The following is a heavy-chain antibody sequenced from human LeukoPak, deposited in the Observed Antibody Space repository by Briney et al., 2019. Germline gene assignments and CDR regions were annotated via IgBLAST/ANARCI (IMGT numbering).Heavy chain of an antibody. J-gene: IGHJ4*02. V-gene: IGHV4-34*01. D-gene: IGHD4-17*01. Sequence: SETLSLTCAVYGGSLSGYFWSWIRQPPGKGLEWIGEINHSGSTSNNPSLESRVTISVDTSKNQFSLKLSSVTAADTAVYYCARGATVTLAYWGQGTLVTVSS. CDR2: INHSGST. CDR3: ARGATVTLAY. CDR1: GGSLSGYF.